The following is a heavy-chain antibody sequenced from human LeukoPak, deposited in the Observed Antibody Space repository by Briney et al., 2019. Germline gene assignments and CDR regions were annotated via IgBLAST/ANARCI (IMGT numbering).Heavy chain of an antibody. CDR3: VSDLCGGDDQ. Sequence: GGSLRLSCAASGFTFNSYWMHWVRQAPGKGLVWVSRIDEDGKTIDYADSVKSGFTLSRDNAKDTLYLQMSSLRDEDTAVYYCVSDLCGGDDQWGRGTLVTVSS. J-gene: IGHJ5*02. D-gene: IGHD3-3*01. CDR1: GFTFNSYW. V-gene: IGHV3-74*01. CDR2: IDEDGKTI.